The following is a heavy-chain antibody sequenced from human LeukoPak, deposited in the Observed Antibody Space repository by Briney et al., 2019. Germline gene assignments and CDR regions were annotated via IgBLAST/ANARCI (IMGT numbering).Heavy chain of an antibody. CDR2: IKQDGSEK. Sequence: GGSLRLSCAVSGFSVSGYWMTWVRQAPGKGLEWVANIKQDGSEKDYVDSVKGRFTISRDNAENSLFLQMNSLRVEDTAVYYCAREWQGGIAAAGTRIEGDYWGQGTLVAVSS. V-gene: IGHV3-7*01. CDR3: AREWQGGIAAAGTRIEGDY. J-gene: IGHJ4*02. CDR1: GFSVSGYW. D-gene: IGHD6-13*01.